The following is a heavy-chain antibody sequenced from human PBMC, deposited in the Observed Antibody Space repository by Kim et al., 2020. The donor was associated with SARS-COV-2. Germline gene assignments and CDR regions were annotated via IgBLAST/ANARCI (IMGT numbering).Heavy chain of an antibody. CDR2: TYYRSKWYN. Sequence: SQTLSLSCAISGDSVSSNSAAWNWIRQSPSRGLEWLGRTYYRSKWYNDYAVSVKSRITINPDTSKNQFSLQLNSVTPEDTAVYYCARVRRSDSSGYYYVSYTRGWFDPWGQGTLVTVSS. D-gene: IGHD3-22*01. J-gene: IGHJ5*02. CDR3: ARVRRSDSSGYYYVSYTRGWFDP. V-gene: IGHV6-1*01. CDR1: GDSVSSNSAA.